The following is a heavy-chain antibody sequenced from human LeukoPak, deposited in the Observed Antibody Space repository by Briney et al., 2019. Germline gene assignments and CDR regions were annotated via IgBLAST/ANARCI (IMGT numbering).Heavy chain of an antibody. CDR1: GGSISSYY. CDR3: ARAALTIFGVVDYMDV. V-gene: IGHV4-59*01. CDR2: IYYSGST. J-gene: IGHJ6*03. D-gene: IGHD3-3*01. Sequence: SETLSLTCTVSGGSISSYYWSWIRQPPGKGLEWIGYIYYSGSTNYNPSLKSRVTISVDTSKNQFSLKLSSVTAADTAVYYCARAALTIFGVVDYMDVWGKGTTVTVSS.